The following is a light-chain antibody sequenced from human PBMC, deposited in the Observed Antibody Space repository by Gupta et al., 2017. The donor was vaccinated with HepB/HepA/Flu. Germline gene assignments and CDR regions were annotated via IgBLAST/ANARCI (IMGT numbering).Light chain of an antibody. CDR2: DVS. CDR1: SSDVGGYNY. CDR3: SSYTSSSTLCV. Sequence: SALTQPASASGSPGRSITISCTGTSSDVGGYNYVSWYQQHPCKAPKLLIYDVSNRLSGVSDRFSGSKSGNTASLTSAGLQAEAEADYYCSSYTSSSTLCVFGTGTKVTVL. J-gene: IGLJ1*01. V-gene: IGLV2-14*01.